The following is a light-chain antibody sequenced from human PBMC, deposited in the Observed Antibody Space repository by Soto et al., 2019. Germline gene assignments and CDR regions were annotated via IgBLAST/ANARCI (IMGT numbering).Light chain of an antibody. CDR2: GNS. Sequence: QSVLTQPPSVSGAPGQRVTISCTGSSSNIGAGYDVHWYQQLPGTAPKLLIYGNSNRPSGVPDRFSGSKSGTSASLAITGLQAEDEAGYYCQSCVSSLFVFGGGTKVTVL. CDR3: QSCVSSLFV. V-gene: IGLV1-40*01. CDR1: SSNIGAGYD. J-gene: IGLJ2*01.